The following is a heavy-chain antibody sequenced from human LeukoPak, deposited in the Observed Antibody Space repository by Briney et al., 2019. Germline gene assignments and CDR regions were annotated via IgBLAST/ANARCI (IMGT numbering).Heavy chain of an antibody. Sequence: SETLSLTCAVYGGSFSGYYWSWIRRPPGKGLEWIGEINHSGSTNYNPSLKSRVTISVDTSKNQFSLKLSSVTAADTAVFYCARENSGSYREFDYWGQGTLVTVSS. CDR3: ARENSGSYREFDY. D-gene: IGHD1-26*01. CDR2: INHSGST. V-gene: IGHV4-34*01. J-gene: IGHJ4*02. CDR1: GGSFSGYY.